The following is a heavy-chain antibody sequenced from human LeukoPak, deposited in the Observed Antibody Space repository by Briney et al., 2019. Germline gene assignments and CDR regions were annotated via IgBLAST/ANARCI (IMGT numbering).Heavy chain of an antibody. CDR2: IKQDGSEK. CDR1: GFTFSSYW. D-gene: IGHD6-13*01. Sequence: GGSLRLSCAASGFTFSSYWMSWVRQAPGKGLEWVANIKQDGSEKYYVDSVKGRFTISRDNAKNSLYLQMNSLRAEDTAVYYCAKDTRGSSWGLDYWGQGTLVTVSS. CDR3: AKDTRGSSWGLDY. J-gene: IGHJ4*02. V-gene: IGHV3-7*03.